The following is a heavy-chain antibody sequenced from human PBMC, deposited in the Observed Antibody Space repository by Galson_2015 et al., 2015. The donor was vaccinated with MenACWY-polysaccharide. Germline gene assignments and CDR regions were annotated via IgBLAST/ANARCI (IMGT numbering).Heavy chain of an antibody. CDR3: ARNGRMDV. D-gene: IGHD2-8*01. V-gene: IGHV3-7*01. J-gene: IGHJ6*02. CDR1: GFTFTTYW. Sequence: SLRLSCAASGFTFTTYWMTWVRQAPGKGLEWVANIKKDGTEKYYADSVKGRFTISRDNAKNSLDLQMDSLRDEDTATYYCARNGRMDVWGQGTTVIVSS. CDR2: IKKDGTEK.